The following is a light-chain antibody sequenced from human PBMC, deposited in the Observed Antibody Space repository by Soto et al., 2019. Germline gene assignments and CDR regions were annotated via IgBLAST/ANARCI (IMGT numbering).Light chain of an antibody. V-gene: IGLV2-14*01. CDR1: SSDVGSYNS. CDR3: SSYTTSATLV. CDR2: AVT. Sequence: QSALTQPASVSGSPRQSIAISCTGTSSDVGSYNSVSWYQQFPGKAPKLILYAVTNRPSGVSNRFSGSKSGNTASLTISGLQAEDEADYFCSSYTTSATLVFGVGTKVTVL. J-gene: IGLJ2*01.